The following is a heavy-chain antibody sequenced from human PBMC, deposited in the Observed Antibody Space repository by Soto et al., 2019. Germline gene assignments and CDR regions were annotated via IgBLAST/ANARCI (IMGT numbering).Heavy chain of an antibody. D-gene: IGHD3-22*01. V-gene: IGHV3-23*01. Sequence: GGSLRLSCAASGFTFGSYAMAWARQAPGKGLQWVSGISASDGSTYYADSVKGRFTISRDNSKKTLYLQMNSLRAEDTAVYHCAKDSSYYFDSSGSFDYWGQGALVTVSS. CDR2: ISASDGST. CDR3: AKDSSYYFDSSGSFDY. CDR1: GFTFGSYA. J-gene: IGHJ4*02.